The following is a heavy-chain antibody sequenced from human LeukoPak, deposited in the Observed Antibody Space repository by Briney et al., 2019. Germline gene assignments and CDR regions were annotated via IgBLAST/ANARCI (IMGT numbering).Heavy chain of an antibody. CDR3: AKDSSISAIDY. CDR2: IYSDNT. D-gene: IGHD6-6*01. J-gene: IGHJ4*02. CDR1: GFTVSSNS. V-gene: IGHV3-53*01. Sequence: GGSLRLSCAVSGFTVSSNSMSWVRQAPGKGLEWVSFIYSDNTHYSDSVKGRFTISRDNSKNTLYLQMNSLRAEDTAVYYCAKDSSISAIDYWGQGTLVSVSS.